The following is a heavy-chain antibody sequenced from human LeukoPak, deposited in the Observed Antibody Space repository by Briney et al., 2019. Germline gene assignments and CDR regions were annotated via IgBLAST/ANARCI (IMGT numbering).Heavy chain of an antibody. D-gene: IGHD5-12*01. CDR3: ARDRRSGYDFYYFDY. V-gene: IGHV3-7*01. J-gene: IGHJ4*02. Sequence: PGGSLRLSCAASGVTFSNYWMTWVRQAPGKGLEWVANINHDGSEGYYVDSVRGRFTISRDNAKNSLYLQMNSLRAADTAVYYCARDRRSGYDFYYFDYWGQGTLVTVSS. CDR1: GVTFSNYW. CDR2: INHDGSEG.